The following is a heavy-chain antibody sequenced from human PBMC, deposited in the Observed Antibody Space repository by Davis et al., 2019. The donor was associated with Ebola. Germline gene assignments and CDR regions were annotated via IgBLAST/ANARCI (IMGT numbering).Heavy chain of an antibody. V-gene: IGHV3-7*01. Sequence: GESLKISCAASGFTFSSYWMSWVRQAPGKGLEWVANIKQDGSEKYYVDSVKGRFTISRDNAKNSLYLQMNSLRAEDTAVYYCARERYCSSTTCYFLDYWGQGTLVTVSS. CDR3: ARERYCSSTTCYFLDY. CDR1: GFTFSSYW. J-gene: IGHJ4*02. D-gene: IGHD2-2*01. CDR2: IKQDGSEK.